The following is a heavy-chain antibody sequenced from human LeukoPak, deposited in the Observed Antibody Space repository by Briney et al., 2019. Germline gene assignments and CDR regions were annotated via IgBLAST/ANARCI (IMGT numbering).Heavy chain of an antibody. CDR3: ARYVVYGSGKYYFDY. D-gene: IGHD3-10*01. CDR2: INYSGST. Sequence: PSETLSLTCTVSGGSDSSTTYFWSWIRQPPGKGLEWIASINYSGSTYYNPSLKSRVTISVDTSENQFSLKLSSVTAADTAVYYCARYVVYGSGKYYFDYWGQGTLVTVSS. V-gene: IGHV4-39*01. CDR1: GGSDSSTTYF. J-gene: IGHJ4*02.